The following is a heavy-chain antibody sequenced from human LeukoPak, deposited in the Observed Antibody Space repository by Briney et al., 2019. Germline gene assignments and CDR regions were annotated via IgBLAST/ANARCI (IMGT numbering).Heavy chain of an antibody. Sequence: ASVNVSCKASGYTFTGYYMHWVRQAPGQGLEWMGWINPNSGGTNYAQKFQGRVTMTRDTSISTAYMELSRLRSDDTAVYYCARVYYDSSGYYATDAFDIWGQVTMVTVSS. CDR1: GYTFTGYY. CDR2: INPNSGGT. J-gene: IGHJ3*02. CDR3: ARVYYDSSGYYATDAFDI. D-gene: IGHD3-22*01. V-gene: IGHV1-2*02.